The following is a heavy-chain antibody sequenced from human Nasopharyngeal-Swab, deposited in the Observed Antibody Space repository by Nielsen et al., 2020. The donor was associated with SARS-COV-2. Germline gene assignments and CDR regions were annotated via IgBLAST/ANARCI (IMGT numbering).Heavy chain of an antibody. D-gene: IGHD3-22*01. V-gene: IGHV3-21*01. J-gene: IGHJ4*02. CDR2: ISSSSSYI. CDR3: ATAFGVTMISPCNY. Sequence: GALKISCAASGFTFSSYSMNWVRQAPGKGLEWVSSISSSSSYIYYADSVKGRFTISRDNAKNSLYLQMNSLRAEDTAVYYCATAFGVTMISPCNYWGQGTLVTVSS. CDR1: GFTFSSYS.